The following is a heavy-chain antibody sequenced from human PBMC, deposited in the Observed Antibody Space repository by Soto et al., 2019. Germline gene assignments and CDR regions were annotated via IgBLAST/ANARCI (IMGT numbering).Heavy chain of an antibody. CDR3: VGYGDSRGPSSFDY. V-gene: IGHV1-69*02. D-gene: IGHD4-17*01. CDR1: GGTFSSYT. Sequence: QVQLVQSGAEVKKPGSSVKVSCKASGGTFSSYTISWVRQAPGPGLEWMGRIIPILGIANYAQKFQGRVTITADKSTSTAYMELSSLRSEDTVVYYCVGYGDSRGPSSFDYWGQGTLVTVSS. CDR2: IIPILGIA. J-gene: IGHJ4*02.